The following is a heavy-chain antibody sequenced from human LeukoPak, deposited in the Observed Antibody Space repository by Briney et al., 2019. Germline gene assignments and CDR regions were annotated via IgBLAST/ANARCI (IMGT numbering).Heavy chain of an antibody. Sequence: GGSLRLTCAASGFTFSSYSMNWVRQAPGKGLEWLSYISSTSRIIYYADSVKGRFTISRDNAKNSLDLQMNGLRDEDTAVYYCARDPSSYRYNYFDPWGQGTLVTVSS. CDR2: ISSTSRII. CDR3: ARDPSSYRYNYFDP. V-gene: IGHV3-48*02. J-gene: IGHJ5*02. CDR1: GFTFSSYS. D-gene: IGHD3-16*02.